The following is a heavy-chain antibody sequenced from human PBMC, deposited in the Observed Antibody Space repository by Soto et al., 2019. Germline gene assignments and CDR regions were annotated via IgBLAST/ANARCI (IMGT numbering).Heavy chain of an antibody. D-gene: IGHD3-3*01. Sequence: GGSLRLSCAASGFTFSSYGMHWVRQAPGKGLEWVAVISYDGSNKYYADSVKGRFTISRDNSKNTLYLQMNSLRAEDTAVYYCAKDLAGYYDFWSDGVYYYYGMDVWGQGTTVTVSS. V-gene: IGHV3-30*18. CDR2: ISYDGSNK. J-gene: IGHJ6*02. CDR3: AKDLAGYYDFWSDGVYYYYGMDV. CDR1: GFTFSSYG.